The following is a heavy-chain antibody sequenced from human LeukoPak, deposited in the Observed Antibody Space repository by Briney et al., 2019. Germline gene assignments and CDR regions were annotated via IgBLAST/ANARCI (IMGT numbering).Heavy chain of an antibody. D-gene: IGHD3-22*01. V-gene: IGHV3-43*02. CDR1: GFTFDDYA. Sequence: PGGSLRLSCAASGFTFDDYAMHWVRHAPGKGLEWVSFITGDGGSTYYADSVKGRFTISRDNSKNSLYLQMNSLRTQDTALYYCAKGYHYDSSGYYYLDYWGQGTLVTVSS. J-gene: IGHJ4*02. CDR3: AKGYHYDSSGYYYLDY. CDR2: ITGDGGST.